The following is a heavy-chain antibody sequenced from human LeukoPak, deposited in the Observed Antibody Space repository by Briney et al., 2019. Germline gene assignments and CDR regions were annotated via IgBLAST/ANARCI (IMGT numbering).Heavy chain of an antibody. J-gene: IGHJ4*02. CDR1: GFSFSSYA. V-gene: IGHV3-30*04. Sequence: PGGSLRLSCAASGFSFSSYAIHWSRQAPGKGLEWVPLISYNGGKKDYADSVKGRFTIDRDNSKNTVYLQMNSLRPDDTAIYFCARQESRNYYYEGLDYWGQGNLVTVSS. CDR2: ISYNGGKK. D-gene: IGHD3-22*01. CDR3: ARQESRNYYYEGLDY.